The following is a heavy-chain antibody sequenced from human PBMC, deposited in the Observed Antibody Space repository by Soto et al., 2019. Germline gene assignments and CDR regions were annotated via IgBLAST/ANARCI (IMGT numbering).Heavy chain of an antibody. CDR3: ARGGARFFERRWFDP. Sequence: QVQLVQSGAEVKKPGSSVKVSCKASGGTIRSHAFSWVRQAPGQGLEWMGGIIPIFGTANYAQKFQGRVTITADESINTPYMELSSLRSEDTAVYYCARGGARFFERRWFDPWGQGTLVTVSS. CDR1: GGTIRSHA. J-gene: IGHJ5*02. CDR2: IIPIFGTA. D-gene: IGHD3-3*01. V-gene: IGHV1-69*12.